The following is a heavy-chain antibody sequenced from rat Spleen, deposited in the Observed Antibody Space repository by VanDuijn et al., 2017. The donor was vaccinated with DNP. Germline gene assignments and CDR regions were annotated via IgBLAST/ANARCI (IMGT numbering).Heavy chain of an antibody. D-gene: IGHD4-3*01. J-gene: IGHJ4*01. V-gene: IGHV3-1*01. CDR1: GYSITSNY. Sequence: EVQLQESGPGLVKPSQSLSLTCSVTGYSITSNYWGWIRKFPGNKMEWIGHITYSGSTSYNPSLKSRISIIRDPSKNQFFLQLNSVTTEDTATYYCARLNSGYSYAMDAWGQGTSVTVSS. CDR2: ITYSGST. CDR3: ARLNSGYSYAMDA.